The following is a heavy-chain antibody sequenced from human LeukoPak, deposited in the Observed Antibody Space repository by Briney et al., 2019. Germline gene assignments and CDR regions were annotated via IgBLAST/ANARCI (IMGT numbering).Heavy chain of an antibody. CDR1: GFTFSSYA. Sequence: PGGSLRLSCAASGFTFSSYAMHWVRQAPGKGLEWVAVISYDGGNKYYADSVKGRFTISRDNSKNTLYLQMNSLRAEDTAVYYCARPAGYGGWYSENYFDYWGQGTLVTVSS. J-gene: IGHJ4*02. V-gene: IGHV3-30*04. D-gene: IGHD6-19*01. CDR3: ARPAGYGGWYSENYFDY. CDR2: ISYDGGNK.